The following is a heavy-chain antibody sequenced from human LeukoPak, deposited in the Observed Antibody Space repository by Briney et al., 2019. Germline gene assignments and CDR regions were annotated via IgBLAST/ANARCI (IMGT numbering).Heavy chain of an antibody. CDR1: GFTCCAYG. CDR2: IIGGGGTTYYA. CDR3: ASRDYFDY. V-gene: IGHV3-23*01. J-gene: IGHJ4*02. Sequence: PGGSLTRSGAACGFTCCAYGMSWERQSPGKGLEGVSAIIGGGGTTYYAYYADSVKGRFTIYRDNSKITLYLLMNSLRDEDVALYYCASRDYFDYWGQGTLVTVSS.